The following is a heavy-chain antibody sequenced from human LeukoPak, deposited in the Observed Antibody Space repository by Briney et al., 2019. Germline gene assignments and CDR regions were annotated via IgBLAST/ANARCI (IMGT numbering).Heavy chain of an antibody. V-gene: IGHV4-30-4*01. Sequence: SETLSLTCTGSGGSISSGDYYWSWIRQPPGKGLEWIGYIYYSGSTYYNPSLKSRVTISVDTSKNQFSLKLSSVTAADTAVYYCARHGPYYYDSSGNYFDYWGQGTLVTVSS. CDR3: ARHGPYYYDSSGNYFDY. CDR1: GGSISSGDYY. J-gene: IGHJ4*02. CDR2: IYYSGST. D-gene: IGHD3-22*01.